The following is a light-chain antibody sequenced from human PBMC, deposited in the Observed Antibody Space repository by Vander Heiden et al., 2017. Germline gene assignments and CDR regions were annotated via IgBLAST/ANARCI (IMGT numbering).Light chain of an antibody. J-gene: IGKJ5*01. Sequence: DIQMTQSPPSLSASVGDRVPFTRQASQDISNHVNLYHQKPRKAPKVLIYAASNLETGVPSRFSGSGSGTDFTFTISSLQPEDIATYYCQQYQHQITFGQGTRLEIK. CDR3: QQYQHQIT. CDR2: AAS. CDR1: QDISNH. V-gene: IGKV1-33*01.